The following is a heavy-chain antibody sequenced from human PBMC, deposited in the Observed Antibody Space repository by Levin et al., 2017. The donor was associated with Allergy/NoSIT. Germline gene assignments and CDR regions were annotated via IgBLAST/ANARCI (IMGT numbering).Heavy chain of an antibody. CDR2: INSDGSST. CDR1: GFTFSSYW. J-gene: IGHJ4*02. D-gene: IGHD1-26*01. CDR3: ARVSGSGSYVDQTFDY. V-gene: IGHV3-74*01. Sequence: GESLKISCAASGFTFSSYWMHWVRQAPGKGLVWVSRINSDGSSTSYADSVKGRFTISRDNAKNTLYLQMNSLRAEDTAVYYCARVSGSGSYVDQTFDYWGQGTLVTVSS.